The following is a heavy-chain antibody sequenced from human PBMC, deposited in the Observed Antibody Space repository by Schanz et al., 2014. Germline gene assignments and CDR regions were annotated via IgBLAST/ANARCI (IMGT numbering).Heavy chain of an antibody. D-gene: IGHD3-22*01. Sequence: QVQLVQSGAEVKKPGSSVKVSCTASGGTFSSFAIFWVRQAPGQGLELMGTIIPILDITNYAQKFQGRVTITADKSTSTAYMELSNLRSEDTAVYYCARAGQDYSDSSGYATYYFGNWGQGTLVTVSS. CDR3: ARAGQDYSDSSGYATYYFGN. V-gene: IGHV1-69*04. CDR1: GGTFSSFA. CDR2: IIPILDIT. J-gene: IGHJ4*02.